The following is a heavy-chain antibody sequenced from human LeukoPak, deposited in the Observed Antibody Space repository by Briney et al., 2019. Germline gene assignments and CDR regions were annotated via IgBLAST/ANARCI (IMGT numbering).Heavy chain of an antibody. Sequence: PGRSLRLPCAASGFTFSSYSMNWVRQAPGKGLEWVSYISSSSSTIYYADSVKGRFTISRDNAKNSLYLQMNSLRAEDTAVYYCARGDYGGNPFIDYWGQGTLVTVSS. CDR2: ISSSSSTI. CDR1: GFTFSSYS. J-gene: IGHJ4*02. V-gene: IGHV3-48*01. CDR3: ARGDYGGNPFIDY. D-gene: IGHD4-23*01.